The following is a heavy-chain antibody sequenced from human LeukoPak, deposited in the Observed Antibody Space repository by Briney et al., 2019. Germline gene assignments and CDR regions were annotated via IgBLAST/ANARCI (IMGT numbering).Heavy chain of an antibody. CDR1: GYNFTRYW. CDR2: IYPGDSET. V-gene: IGHV5-51*01. J-gene: IGHJ4*02. D-gene: IGHD1-14*01. Sequence: GESLKISCKGSGYNFTRYWIGWVRQMPGKGLEWMGIIYPGDSETRYSPSFQGQVTISADKSISTAYLQWSSLKASDTTKYYCARGGITRSAPFDYWGQGALVTVSS. CDR3: ARGGITRSAPFDY.